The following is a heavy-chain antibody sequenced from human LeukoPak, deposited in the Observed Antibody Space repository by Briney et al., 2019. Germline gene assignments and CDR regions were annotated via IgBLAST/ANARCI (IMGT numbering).Heavy chain of an antibody. CDR3: ARDVAPAGSSFDP. Sequence: PSETLSLTCTVSGGSISTYYWGWIRQPPGKGLEWIGSIYYSGNTYYNPSLKSRVTISIDTSKNQFSLKLSSVTAADAAMYYCARDVAPAGSSFDPWGQGTLVTVSS. CDR1: GGSISTYY. V-gene: IGHV4-39*07. J-gene: IGHJ5*02. CDR2: IYYSGNT. D-gene: IGHD6-25*01.